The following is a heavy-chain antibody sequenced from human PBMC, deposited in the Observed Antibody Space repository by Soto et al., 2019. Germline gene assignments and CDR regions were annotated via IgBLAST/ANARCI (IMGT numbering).Heavy chain of an antibody. D-gene: IGHD6-13*01. J-gene: IGHJ6*03. V-gene: IGHV4-59*01. CDR1: GGSLSSYY. CDR2: IYYSGST. Sequence: PSETLSLTCTVSGGSLSSYYWSWIRQPPGKGLEWIGYIYYSGSTNYNPSLKSRVTISVDTSKNQFSLKLSSVTAADTAVYYCARGGQQLALYYYYYMDVWGKGTTVTVSS. CDR3: ARGGQQLALYYYYYMDV.